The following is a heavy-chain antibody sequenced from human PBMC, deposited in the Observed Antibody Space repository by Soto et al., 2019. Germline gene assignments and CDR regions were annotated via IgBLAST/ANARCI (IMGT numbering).Heavy chain of an antibody. J-gene: IGHJ3*02. D-gene: IGHD2-8*01. CDR2: ISTAGET. V-gene: IGHV3-13*01. Sequence: PGGSLRLSCAASGFIFSSYDMHWVRQGTGKGLEWVSGISTAGETYYRGSVRGRFTISRENAKNSLYLQMNSLRAEDTAVYYCARDAKGMLNAFDMWGQGTMVTVSS. CDR1: GFIFSSYD. CDR3: ARDAKGMLNAFDM.